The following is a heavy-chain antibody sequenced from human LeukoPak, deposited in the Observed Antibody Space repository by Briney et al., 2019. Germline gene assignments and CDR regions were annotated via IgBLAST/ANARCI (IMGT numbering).Heavy chain of an antibody. D-gene: IGHD3-16*02. V-gene: IGHV4-30-4*01. CDR2: IYYSGST. CDR1: GGSISSGDYY. J-gene: IGHJ1*01. CDR3: ARAPGWEGVWGSYRPLGVYFQH. Sequence: PSETLSLTCTVSGGSISSGDYYWSWIRQPPGKGLEWIGYIYYSGSTYYNPSLKSRVTISVDTSKNQFSLKLSSVTAADTAVYYCARAPGWEGVWGSYRPLGVYFQHWGQGTLVTVSS.